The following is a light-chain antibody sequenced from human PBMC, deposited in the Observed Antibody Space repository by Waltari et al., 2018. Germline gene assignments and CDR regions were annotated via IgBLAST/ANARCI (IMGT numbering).Light chain of an antibody. J-gene: IGLJ1*01. CDR3: CSYTGSSTSYG. Sequence: QSALSQPASVSGSPGQSLTITCTGASTDLASYNLVAWYQHHPNRAPKLIIYEATKRPSGLAHRLSGSKSGATASLRISVLQADDEADYYCCSYTGSSTSYGCGGGTKVTVL. V-gene: IGLV2-23*01. CDR2: EAT. CDR1: STDLASYNL.